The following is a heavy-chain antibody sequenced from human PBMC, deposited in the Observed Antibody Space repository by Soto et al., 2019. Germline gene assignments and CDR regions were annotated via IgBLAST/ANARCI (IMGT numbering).Heavy chain of an antibody. D-gene: IGHD3-16*01. V-gene: IGHV4-61*01. CDR1: GGSVSSGSYY. Sequence: ASETLSLTCTVSGGSVSSGSYYWSWIRQPPGKGLEWIGYIYYSGSTNYNPSLKSRVTISVDTSKNQFSLKLSSVTAADTAVYYCARKFTDEDYWGQGTLVTVSS. CDR2: IYYSGST. J-gene: IGHJ4*02. CDR3: ARKFTDEDY.